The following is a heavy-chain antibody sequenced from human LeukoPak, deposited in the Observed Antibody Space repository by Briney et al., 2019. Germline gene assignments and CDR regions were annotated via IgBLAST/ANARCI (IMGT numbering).Heavy chain of an antibody. D-gene: IGHD3-16*01. Sequence: PGGSLRLSCAASGFTFSDYWLSWVRQAPGKGLEWVANMNRDGSEENYVDSMKGRITISRDNAKNSLYLQMNSLRVEDTAVYYCARDGGIIRFGGQDVWGQGTTVTVS. CDR2: MNRDGSEE. V-gene: IGHV3-7*01. J-gene: IGHJ6*02. CDR1: GFTFSDYW. CDR3: ARDGGIIRFGGQDV.